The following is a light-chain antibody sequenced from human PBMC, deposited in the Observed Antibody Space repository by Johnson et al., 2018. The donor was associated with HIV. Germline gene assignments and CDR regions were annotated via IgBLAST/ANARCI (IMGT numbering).Light chain of an antibody. CDR3: GTWESSLGKV. J-gene: IGLJ1*01. CDR1: SSNIGNNY. V-gene: IGLV1-51*02. Sequence: QSVLTQPPSVSVAPGQKVTISCSGSSSNIGNNYVSWYQQLPGTAPKLLIYENNKRPSGIPDRFSGSKSGTSATLGITGLQTGDEAAYYCGTWESSLGKVFGTGTKVTVL. CDR2: ENN.